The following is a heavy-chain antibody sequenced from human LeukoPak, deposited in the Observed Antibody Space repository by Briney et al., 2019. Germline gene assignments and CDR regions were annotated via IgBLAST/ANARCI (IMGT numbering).Heavy chain of an antibody. CDR3: TRRLDD. CDR2: IKHDESEK. J-gene: IGHJ4*02. CDR1: GFSFNSDW. V-gene: IGHV3-7*01. D-gene: IGHD3-16*01. Sequence: GGSLRLSCAASGFSFNSDWMDWVRQAPGKGLAWVANIKHDESEKNYLDSVKGRFTISRDNAQNSLYLQMNGLRVEDTAVYYCTRRLDDWGQGTLVTVSS.